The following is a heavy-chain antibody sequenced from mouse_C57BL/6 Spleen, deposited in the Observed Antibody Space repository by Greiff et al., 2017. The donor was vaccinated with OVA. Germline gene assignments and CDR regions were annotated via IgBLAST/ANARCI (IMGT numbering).Heavy chain of an antibody. CDR3: ARIGGGYSPYAMDY. CDR1: GFSLTSYA. Sequence: VMLVESGPGLVAPSQSLSITCTVSGFSLTSYAISWVRQPPGKGLEWLGVIWTGGGTNYNSALKSRLSISKDNSKSQVFLKMNSLQTDDTARYYCARIGGGYSPYAMDYWGQGTSVTVSS. CDR2: IWTGGGT. D-gene: IGHD2-3*01. V-gene: IGHV2-9-1*01. J-gene: IGHJ4*01.